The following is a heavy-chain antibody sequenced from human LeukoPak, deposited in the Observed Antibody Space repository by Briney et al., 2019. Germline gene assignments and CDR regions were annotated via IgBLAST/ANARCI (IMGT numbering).Heavy chain of an antibody. CDR2: ISGSGGST. CDR1: GFTFSSYA. D-gene: IGHD2-15*01. J-gene: IGHJ4*02. Sequence: GGSLRLSCAASGFTFSSYAMSWVRQAPGKGPEWVSAISGSGGSTYYADSVKGRFTISRDNSKNTLYLQMNSLRAEDTAVYYCAKGQRPIVVVVAATPESFDYWGQGTLVTVSS. V-gene: IGHV3-23*01. CDR3: AKGQRPIVVVVAATPESFDY.